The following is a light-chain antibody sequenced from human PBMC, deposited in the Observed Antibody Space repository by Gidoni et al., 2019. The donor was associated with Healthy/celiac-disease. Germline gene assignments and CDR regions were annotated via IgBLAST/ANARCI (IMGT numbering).Light chain of an antibody. J-gene: IGLJ2*01. Sequence: QSALTQPASGSGSPGPSITISCTGTSSDVGGYNYVSWNQQHPCKAPKLMIYEVSNRPSGVSHRFSGSTSGNTASLTISGLQAEDEADYYCSSYTSSSTPVVFGGGTKLTVL. CDR1: SSDVGGYNY. CDR2: EVS. CDR3: SSYTSSSTPVV. V-gene: IGLV2-14*01.